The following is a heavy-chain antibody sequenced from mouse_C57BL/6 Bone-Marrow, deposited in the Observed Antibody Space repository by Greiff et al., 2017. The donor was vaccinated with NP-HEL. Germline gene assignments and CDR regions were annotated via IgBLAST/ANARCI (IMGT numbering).Heavy chain of an antibody. CDR1: GFTFSSYA. CDR2: ISDGGSYT. CDR3: ARGGSPDY. Sequence: EVHLVESGGGLVKPGGSLKLSCAASGFTFSSYAMSWVRQTPEKRLEWVATISDGGSYTYYPDNVKGRFTISRDNAKNNLYLQMSHLKAEDTAMYYCARGGSPDYWGQGTSVTVSS. J-gene: IGHJ4*01. V-gene: IGHV5-4*01.